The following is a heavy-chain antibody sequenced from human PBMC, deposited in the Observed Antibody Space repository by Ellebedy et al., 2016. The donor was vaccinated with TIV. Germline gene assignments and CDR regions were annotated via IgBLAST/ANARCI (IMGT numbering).Heavy chain of an antibody. V-gene: IGHV4-34*01. CDR2: INHSGST. Sequence: SETLSLXXAVYGGSFSGYYWSWIRQPPGKGLEWIGEINHSGSTNYNPSLKSRVTISVDTSKNQFSLKLSSVTAADTAVYYCASGNSYDDYWGQGTLVTVSS. CDR1: GGSFSGYY. D-gene: IGHD5-18*01. CDR3: ASGNSYDDY. J-gene: IGHJ4*02.